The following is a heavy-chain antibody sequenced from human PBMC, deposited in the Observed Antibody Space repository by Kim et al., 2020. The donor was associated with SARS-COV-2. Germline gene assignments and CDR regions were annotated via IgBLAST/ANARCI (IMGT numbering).Heavy chain of an antibody. Sequence: ASVKVSCKASGYIFSNYFIHWVRQAPGQGLEWMGTIKSSDGSPKYAQKFQGRVTMTRDTSTTSVYMDLSSLRSEDTAVYYCAREYSGTYHFDYWGQGTLV. J-gene: IGHJ4*02. CDR3: AREYSGTYHFDY. D-gene: IGHD1-26*01. CDR1: GYIFSNYF. CDR2: IKSSDGSP. V-gene: IGHV1-46*01.